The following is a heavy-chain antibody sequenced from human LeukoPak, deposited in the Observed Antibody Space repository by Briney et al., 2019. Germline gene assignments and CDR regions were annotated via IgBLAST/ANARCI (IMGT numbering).Heavy chain of an antibody. CDR3: ARAGGGSYLLDY. CDR1: GDILSSNSAA. CDR2: TYYRSKWYN. Sequence: SQTLSLTCAISGDILSSNSAAWNWRRQSPSRGLEWLVRTYYRSKWYNDYAVSVKSRITINPDTSKNQFSLQLNSVTPEDTAVYYCARAGGGSYLLDYWGQGTLVTVSS. V-gene: IGHV6-1*01. J-gene: IGHJ4*02. D-gene: IGHD1-26*01.